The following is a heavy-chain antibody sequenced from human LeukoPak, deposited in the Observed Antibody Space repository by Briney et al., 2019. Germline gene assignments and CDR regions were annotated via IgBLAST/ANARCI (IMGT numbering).Heavy chain of an antibody. CDR3: ARHSGSYLYGMDV. CDR2: IYYSGST. Sequence: SETLSLTCTVSGGSISSSCYYWGWIRQPPGKGLEWIGYIYYSGSTNYNPSLKSRVTISVDTSKNQFSLKLSSVTAADTAVYYCARHSGSYLYGMDVWGQGTTVTVSS. J-gene: IGHJ6*02. D-gene: IGHD1-26*01. V-gene: IGHV4-61*05. CDR1: GGSISSSCYY.